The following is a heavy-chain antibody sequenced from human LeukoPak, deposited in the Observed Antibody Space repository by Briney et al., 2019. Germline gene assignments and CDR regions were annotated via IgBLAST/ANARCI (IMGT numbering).Heavy chain of an antibody. D-gene: IGHD5-12*01. CDR1: GVTVGNNY. Sequence: SGGSLRLSCAASGVTVGNNYMIWVRQAPGKGLEWVSAISGSGGSTYYADSVKGRFTISRDNSKNTLYLQMNSLRAEDTAVYYCAKVKDIVATPFDYWGQGTLVTVSS. J-gene: IGHJ4*02. CDR2: ISGSGGST. V-gene: IGHV3-23*01. CDR3: AKVKDIVATPFDY.